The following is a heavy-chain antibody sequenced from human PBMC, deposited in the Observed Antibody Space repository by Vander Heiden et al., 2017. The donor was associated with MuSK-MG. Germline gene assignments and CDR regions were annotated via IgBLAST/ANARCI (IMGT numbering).Heavy chain of an antibody. J-gene: IGHJ4*02. CDR1: GFRFSDHS. CDR3: AREGGNGRPLDY. V-gene: IGHV3-11*06. CDR2: ISHTGGET. Sequence: QVQVVESGGGLVQPGGSLSPSCAASGFRFSDHSLSWIRQTPGKGLEWITYISHTGGETDYADSVKGRFTISRDNARNSLYLQMNSLRAEDTAIYYCAREGGNGRPLDYWGQGTLVTVSS. D-gene: IGHD2-8*01.